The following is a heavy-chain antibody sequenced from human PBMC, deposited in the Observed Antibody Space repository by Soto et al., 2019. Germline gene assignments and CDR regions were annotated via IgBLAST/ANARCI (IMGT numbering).Heavy chain of an antibody. CDR3: AKGPLAVRQVADLDF. Sequence: QVQLVESGGGVVQPGRSLRLSCAASGFTFSSYAMHWVRQAPGKGLEWAALISYDGSNKYYGESVKGRFTISRENSKSTVYLQMNSLRAEDTAIYYCAKGPLAVRQVADLDFWGQGTLVTVSS. CDR2: ISYDGSNK. V-gene: IGHV3-30*18. D-gene: IGHD6-19*01. J-gene: IGHJ4*02. CDR1: GFTFSSYA.